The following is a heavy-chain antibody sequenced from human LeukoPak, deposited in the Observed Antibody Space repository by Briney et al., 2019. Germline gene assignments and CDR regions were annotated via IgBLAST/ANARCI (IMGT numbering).Heavy chain of an antibody. J-gene: IGHJ6*02. Sequence: GGSLRLSCAASGFTFSSYAMNWVRQAPRKGLVWVSRISGDGTNINYADSVRGRFTISRDNAKNTVYLQMNTLRVEDTAVYYCTRDLLDYDVSTGLHHYYMDVWGQGTTVTVSS. D-gene: IGHD3-9*01. V-gene: IGHV3-74*01. CDR2: ISGDGTNI. CDR3: TRDLLDYDVSTGLHHYYMDV. CDR1: GFTFSSYA.